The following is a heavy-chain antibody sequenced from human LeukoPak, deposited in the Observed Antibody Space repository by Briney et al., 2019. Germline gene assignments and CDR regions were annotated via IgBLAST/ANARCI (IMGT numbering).Heavy chain of an antibody. CDR2: ISYDGSDK. CDR3: AKDSEDCGGDCYPYYYYGMDV. CDR1: GFTFSSYD. Sequence: GGSLRLSCAASGFTFSSYDMHWVRQAPGKGLEWVAVISYDGSDKYYIDSVKGRFTISRDNSKNTLYLQMDSLRAEDTAVYYCAKDSEDCGGDCYPYYYYGMDVWGQGTTVTVSS. D-gene: IGHD2-21*02. V-gene: IGHV3-30*18. J-gene: IGHJ6*02.